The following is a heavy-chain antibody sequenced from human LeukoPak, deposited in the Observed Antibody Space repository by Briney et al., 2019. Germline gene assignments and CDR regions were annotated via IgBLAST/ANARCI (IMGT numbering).Heavy chain of an antibody. CDR2: IYYSGST. D-gene: IGHD2-21*01. CDR3: ARRPVRYCGGDCFKGSFDY. V-gene: IGHV4-39*01. CDR1: GGSISSSSYY. J-gene: IGHJ4*02. Sequence: PSQTLSLTCTVSGGSISSSSYYWGWIRRPPGKGLEWIGSIYYSGSTYYNPSLKSRVTISVDTYKNQFSLKLSSVTAADTAVYYCARRPVRYCGGDCFKGSFDYWGQGTLVTVSS.